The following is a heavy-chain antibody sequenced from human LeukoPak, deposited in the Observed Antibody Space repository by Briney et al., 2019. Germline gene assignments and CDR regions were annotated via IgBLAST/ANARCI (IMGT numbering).Heavy chain of an antibody. D-gene: IGHD6-19*01. J-gene: IGHJ6*02. CDR3: ARARKRSGSYYYYYGMDV. CDR2: ISYDGSNK. CDR1: GFTFSNAW. Sequence: ESGGSLRLSCAASGFTFSNAWMSWVRQAPGKGLEWVAVISYDGSNKYYADSVKGRFTISRDNSKNTLYLQMNSLRAEDTAVYYCARARKRSGSYYYYYGMDVWGQGTTVTVSS. V-gene: IGHV3-30-3*01.